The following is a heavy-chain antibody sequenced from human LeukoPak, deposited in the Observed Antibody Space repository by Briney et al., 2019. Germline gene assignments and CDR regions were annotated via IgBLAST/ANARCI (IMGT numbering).Heavy chain of an antibody. Sequence: GRSLRLSFAASGFTFSSYGLHWVRQAPGKGLEWVAVISYDGSNKYYADSVKGRFTISRDNSKNTLYLQMNSLRAEDTAVYYCAKDRWRPPVAVAVVPDYWGQGTLVTVSS. D-gene: IGHD2-15*01. CDR3: AKDRWRPPVAVAVVPDY. V-gene: IGHV3-30*18. CDR2: ISYDGSNK. CDR1: GFTFSSYG. J-gene: IGHJ4*02.